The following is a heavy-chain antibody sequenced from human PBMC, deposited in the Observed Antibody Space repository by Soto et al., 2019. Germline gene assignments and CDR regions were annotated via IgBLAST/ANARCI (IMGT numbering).Heavy chain of an antibody. CDR3: ARGFGVAAPGGRGDCYPYDY. D-gene: IGHD2-21*01. CDR1: GGSFSGYY. Sequence: SETLSLTCDIYGGSFSGYYWSWIRQPPGKGLEWIGEINHSGSTNYNPSLKSRVTISADTSKNQFSLKLTSVTAADTAVYYCARGFGVAAPGGRGDCYPYDYWGQGTLVTVSS. V-gene: IGHV4-34*01. J-gene: IGHJ4*02. CDR2: INHSGST.